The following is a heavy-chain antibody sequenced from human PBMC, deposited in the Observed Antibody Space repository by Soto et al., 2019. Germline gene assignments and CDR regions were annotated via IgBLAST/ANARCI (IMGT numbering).Heavy chain of an antibody. J-gene: IGHJ4*02. V-gene: IGHV4-4*02. CDR2: IYHSGST. D-gene: IGHD2-8*01. Sequence: QVQLQESGPGLVKPSGTLSLTCAVSGGSISSSNWWSGVRQPPGKGLEWIGEIYHSGSTNYNPSLNTRVTISVDKSKNQFSLKLSSVTAADTAVYYCARLGMVYAIDYWGQGTLVTLSS. CDR1: GGSISSSNW. CDR3: ARLGMVYAIDY.